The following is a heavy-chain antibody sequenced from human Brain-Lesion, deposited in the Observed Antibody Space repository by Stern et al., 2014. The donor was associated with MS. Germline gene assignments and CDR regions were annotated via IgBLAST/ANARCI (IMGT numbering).Heavy chain of an antibody. CDR1: GGSISSSNW. J-gene: IGHJ4*02. CDR3: ARFPASRPHVFDS. CDR2: SDHSGST. D-gene: IGHD6-13*01. V-gene: IGHV4-4*02. Sequence: QVQLVESGPGLVKPSGTLSLTCAVSGGSISSSNWWSWVRQSPGKGLEWIGESDHSGSTIYNPSLKSRVTASVDKSKKRLSLNLRSVTAADTAVYFCARFPASRPHVFDSWGQGTLVTVSS.